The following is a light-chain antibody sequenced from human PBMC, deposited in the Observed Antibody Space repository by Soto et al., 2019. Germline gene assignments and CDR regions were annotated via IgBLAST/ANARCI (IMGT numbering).Light chain of an antibody. CDR1: SSDIGSYNF. V-gene: IGLV2-8*01. CDR3: CSHAASNTWV. Sequence: QSVLTQPPSASGSPGQSVTISCTGTSSDIGSYNFVSWYQQHPGKAPKVMLYEVRKRPSGVPHRFSGSKSGNTASLTVSGLQADEEGEYYCCSHAASNTWVFGGGTKLNVL. J-gene: IGLJ3*02. CDR2: EVR.